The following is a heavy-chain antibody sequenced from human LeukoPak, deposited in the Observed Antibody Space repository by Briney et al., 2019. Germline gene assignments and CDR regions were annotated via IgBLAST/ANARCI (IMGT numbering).Heavy chain of an antibody. V-gene: IGHV3-23*01. CDR3: AKTAVSWFGETIDY. D-gene: IGHD3-10*01. J-gene: IGHJ4*02. CDR2: ITSSGDNA. Sequence: GGSLRLSCAASGFTFSSYGMTWVRQAPGKGLEWVSGITSSGDNAYYADSVKGRFTISRDNSKNTLYLQMNSLRAEDTAVYYCAKTAVSWFGETIDYWGQGTLVTVSS. CDR1: GFTFSSYG.